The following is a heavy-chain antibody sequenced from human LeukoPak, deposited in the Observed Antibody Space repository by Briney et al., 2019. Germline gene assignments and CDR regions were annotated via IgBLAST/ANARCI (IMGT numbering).Heavy chain of an antibody. J-gene: IGHJ6*03. CDR2: IYHSGST. CDR3: AREALDSNYALDYYYYYMDV. Sequence: SETLSLTCTVSGYSISSGYYWGWIRQPPGKGLEWIGSIYHSGSTNYNPSLKSRVTMSVDTSKNQFSLKLSSVTAADTAVYYCAREALDSNYALDYYYYYMDVWGKGTTVTVSS. CDR1: GYSISSGYY. V-gene: IGHV4-38-2*02. D-gene: IGHD4-11*01.